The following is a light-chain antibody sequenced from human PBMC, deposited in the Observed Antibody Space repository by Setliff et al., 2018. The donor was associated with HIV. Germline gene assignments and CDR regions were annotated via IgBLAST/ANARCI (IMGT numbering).Light chain of an antibody. J-gene: IGLJ1*01. CDR2: EVG. V-gene: IGLV2-14*01. Sequence: QSALTQPASVSGSPGQSITISCTGTSIDVGGYDYVSWYQQHPGKVPKLMLYEVGNRPSGVSNRFSGSKSGNTASLTISGLQAEDEADYYCCSYTSSTTLVFGTGTKVTVL. CDR3: CSYTSSTTLV. CDR1: SIDVGGYDY.